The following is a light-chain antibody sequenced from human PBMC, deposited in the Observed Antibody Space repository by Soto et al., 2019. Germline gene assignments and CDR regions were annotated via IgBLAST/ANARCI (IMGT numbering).Light chain of an antibody. CDR1: QTVSRNY. Sequence: EIVLTQSPGTLSLSPGERATLSCRASQTVSRNYLAWYQQKPGQAPRLLIFGASNRASGIPDRFSGSGSGTAFTLSISRLEPEDFVVYYCQQYGSSPYTFGQGTKVEIK. V-gene: IGKV3-20*01. J-gene: IGKJ2*01. CDR2: GAS. CDR3: QQYGSSPYT.